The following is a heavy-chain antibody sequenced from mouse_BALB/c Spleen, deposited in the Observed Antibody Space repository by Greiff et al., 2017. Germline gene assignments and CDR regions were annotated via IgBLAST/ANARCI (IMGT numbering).Heavy chain of an antibody. D-gene: IGHD1-1*01. J-gene: IGHJ3*01. Sequence: VQLQQSGPELVKPGASVKMSCKASGYTFTDYYMKWVKQSHGKSLEWIGDINPNNGGTSYNQKFKGKATLTVDKSSSTAYMQLNSLTSEDSAVYYCARRAFITTVVATGRFAYWGQGTLVTVSA. CDR3: ARRAFITTVVATGRFAY. CDR2: INPNNGGT. V-gene: IGHV1-26*01. CDR1: GYTFTDYY.